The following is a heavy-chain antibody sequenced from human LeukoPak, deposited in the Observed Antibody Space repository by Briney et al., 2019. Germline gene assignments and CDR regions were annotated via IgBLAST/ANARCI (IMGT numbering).Heavy chain of an antibody. Sequence: SETLSLTCTVSGGSISGYYWSWIRQPPGKGLEWIGFISYSGSTNYNPSLKSRVTISVDTSKNQFSLKLSSVTAADTAVYYCASLIAVAGIDYWGQGTLVTVSS. J-gene: IGHJ4*02. D-gene: IGHD6-19*01. CDR3: ASLIAVAGIDY. CDR2: ISYSGST. V-gene: IGHV4-59*12. CDR1: GGSISGYY.